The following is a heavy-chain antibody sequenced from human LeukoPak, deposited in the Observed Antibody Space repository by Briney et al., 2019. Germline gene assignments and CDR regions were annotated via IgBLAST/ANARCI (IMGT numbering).Heavy chain of an antibody. J-gene: IGHJ6*02. V-gene: IGHV1-69*13. CDR1: GDTFSSYV. Sequence: GASVKVSCKASGDTFSSYVISWVRQAPGQGLEWMGGINPVFGTAHYAQKFQDRVTITADESTSTAYMELSSLRSEDTAVYYCAKTFLTAYDIYFYYYGLDVWGQGTPVTVSS. CDR3: AKTFLTAYDIYFYYYGLDV. D-gene: IGHD3-9*01. CDR2: INPVFGTA.